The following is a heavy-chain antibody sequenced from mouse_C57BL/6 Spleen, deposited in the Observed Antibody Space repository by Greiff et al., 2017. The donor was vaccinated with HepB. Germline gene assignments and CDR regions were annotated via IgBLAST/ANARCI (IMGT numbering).Heavy chain of an antibody. V-gene: IGHV1-50*01. CDR3: ARSHYYGSSPYWYFDV. D-gene: IGHD1-1*01. Sequence: QVQLQQSGAELVKPGASVKLSCKASGYTFTSYWMQWVKQRPGQGLEWIGEIDPSDSYTNYNQKFKGKATLTVDTSSSTAYMQLSSLTSEDSAVYYCARSHYYGSSPYWYFDVWGTGTTVTVSS. CDR2: IDPSDSYT. J-gene: IGHJ1*03. CDR1: GYTFTSYW.